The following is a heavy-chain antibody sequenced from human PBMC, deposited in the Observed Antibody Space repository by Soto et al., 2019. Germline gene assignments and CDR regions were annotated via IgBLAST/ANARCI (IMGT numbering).Heavy chain of an antibody. CDR2: IYYSGST. CDR1: GGSISSGDYY. D-gene: IGHD3-22*01. CDR3: ARLFYYDTSGSYYYFDY. V-gene: IGHV4-30-4*01. Sequence: PSETLSLTCTVSGGSISSGDYYWSWIRQPPGKGLEWIGYIYYSGSTYYNPSLKSRVTISVDTSKNQFSLKLSSVTAADTAVYYCARLFYYDTSGSYYYFDYWGQGTLVTVSS. J-gene: IGHJ4*02.